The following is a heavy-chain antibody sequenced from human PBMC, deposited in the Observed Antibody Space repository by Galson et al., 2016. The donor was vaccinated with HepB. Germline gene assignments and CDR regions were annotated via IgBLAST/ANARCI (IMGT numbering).Heavy chain of an antibody. CDR1: RFIFDDYA. Sequence: SLRLSCAASRFIFDDYAMHWVRQAPGKGLEWVSSISWNGDRIVYADSVKGRFNISRDNAKNSLHLQMNSLRAEDTAFYYCAKDKTTLRAWYFDLWGRGTLVIVSS. J-gene: IGHJ2*01. CDR2: ISWNGDRI. V-gene: IGHV3-9*01. CDR3: AKDKTTLRAWYFDL. D-gene: IGHD4-11*01.